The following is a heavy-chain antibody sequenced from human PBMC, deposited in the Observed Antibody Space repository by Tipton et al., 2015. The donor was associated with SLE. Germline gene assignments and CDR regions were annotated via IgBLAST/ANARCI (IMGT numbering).Heavy chain of an antibody. CDR1: GGSISSYY. D-gene: IGHD2-15*01. CDR2: IYYSGST. CDR3: ARDPGYCSGGSCSDAFGI. Sequence: TLSLTCTVSGGSISSYYWSWIRQPPGKGLEWSEYIYYSGSTNYNPPPKSRVTISVDTSKNQFSLKLSSVTAADTAVYYCARDPGYCSGGSCSDAFGIWGQGTMVTVSS. J-gene: IGHJ3*02. V-gene: IGHV4-59*01.